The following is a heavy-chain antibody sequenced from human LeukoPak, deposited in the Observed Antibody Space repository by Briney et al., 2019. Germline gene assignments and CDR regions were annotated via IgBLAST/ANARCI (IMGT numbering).Heavy chain of an antibody. CDR3: ASHSAGGYDFWSGIDY. CDR2: ISGSGGST. D-gene: IGHD3-3*01. J-gene: IGHJ4*02. CDR1: GFTFSSYA. Sequence: GGSLRLSCAASGFTFSSYAMSWVRQAPGKGLEWVSAISGSGGSTYYADSVKGRFTISRDNSKNTLYLQMNSLRAEDTAVYYCASHSAGGYDFWSGIDYWGQGTLVTVSS. V-gene: IGHV3-23*01.